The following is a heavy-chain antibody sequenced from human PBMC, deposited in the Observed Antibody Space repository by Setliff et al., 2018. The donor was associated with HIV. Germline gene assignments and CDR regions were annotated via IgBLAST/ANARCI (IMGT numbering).Heavy chain of an antibody. J-gene: IGHJ3*02. CDR3: ARDCVAVAGTGPDAFDI. CDR1: GFTFSSYE. V-gene: IGHV3-48*03. CDR2: ISNSGSTI. D-gene: IGHD6-19*01. Sequence: VGSLRLSCAASGFTFSSYEMNWVRQAPGKGLEWVSYISNSGSTIYYADSVKGRFTISRDNAENSLYLQMNSLRAEDTAVYYCARDCVAVAGTGPDAFDIWGRGTMVTVSS.